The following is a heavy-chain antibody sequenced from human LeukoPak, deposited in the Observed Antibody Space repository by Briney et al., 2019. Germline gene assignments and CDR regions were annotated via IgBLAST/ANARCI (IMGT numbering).Heavy chain of an antibody. V-gene: IGHV1-18*01. Sequence: ASVKVSCKASGYTFTSYGISWVRQAPGQGLEWMGWISAYNGNANYAQKLQGRVTMTTDTSTSTAYMELRSLRSDDTAVYYCARAEEGITPNDYWGQGTLVTVSS. CDR2: ISAYNGNA. D-gene: IGHD3-16*01. CDR1: GYTFTSYG. J-gene: IGHJ4*02. CDR3: ARAEEGITPNDY.